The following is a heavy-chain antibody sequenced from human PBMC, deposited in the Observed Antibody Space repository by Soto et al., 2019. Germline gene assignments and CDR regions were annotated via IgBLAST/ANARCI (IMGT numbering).Heavy chain of an antibody. CDR2: IFPGDSDT. CDR1: GYVFNTFW. V-gene: IGHV5-51*01. CDR3: ARRSFDSSGYLFDY. D-gene: IGHD3-22*01. J-gene: IGHJ4*02. Sequence: GESLKISCNGSGYVFNTFWIGWGRQMPGKGLEWMGNIFPGDSDTRYSPSFEGQVTISADKSLSTAYLQWSSLKTSDTAMYYCARRSFDSSGYLFDYWGQGTRVTVSS.